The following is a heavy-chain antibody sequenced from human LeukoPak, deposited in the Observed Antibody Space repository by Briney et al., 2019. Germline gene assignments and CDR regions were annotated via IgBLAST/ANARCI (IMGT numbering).Heavy chain of an antibody. CDR2: ISYDGSNK. CDR1: GFTFSSYG. Sequence: PGRSLRLSCAASGFTFSSYGMHWVRQAPGKGLEWVAVISYDGSNKYYADSVKGRFTISRDNSKNTLYLQMNSLRAEDTAVYYCAKDGGYSRSGGMDVWGQGTTVTVSS. V-gene: IGHV3-30*18. CDR3: AKDGGYSRSGGMDV. D-gene: IGHD6-13*01. J-gene: IGHJ6*02.